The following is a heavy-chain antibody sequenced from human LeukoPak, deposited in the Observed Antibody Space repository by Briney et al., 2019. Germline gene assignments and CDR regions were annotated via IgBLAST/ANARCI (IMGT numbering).Heavy chain of an antibody. V-gene: IGHV4-38-2*02. D-gene: IGHD3-22*01. Sequence: SETLSLTCTVSVYSISRGYYWGWIRQPPGKGREWIVRIYTSGSTNYNPSLRRRVTISVYTSKNHCSLKLSSVTAADTAVYYCAREKTYYDSRGYNLDSWGQGNLVTVSS. J-gene: IGHJ4*02. CDR3: AREKTYYDSRGYNLDS. CDR2: IYTSGST. CDR1: VYSISRGYY.